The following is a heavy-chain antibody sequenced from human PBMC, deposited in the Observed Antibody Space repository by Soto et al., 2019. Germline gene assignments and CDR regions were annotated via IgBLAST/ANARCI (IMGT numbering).Heavy chain of an antibody. CDR1: GGSISSSIW. V-gene: IGHV4-4*02. CDR3: ATDPSDAYNAFDF. D-gene: IGHD1-1*01. Sequence: VQLQESGPGLVQSSGTLSLTCAVSGGSISSSIWWSWLRQPPGKGLEWIGEIYGSGTTHFNPSPGSRVTMSVDTANNQFSLSLRSVTDADTAIYYCATDPSDAYNAFDFWGHGYLVTVSS. CDR2: IYGSGTT. J-gene: IGHJ4*01.